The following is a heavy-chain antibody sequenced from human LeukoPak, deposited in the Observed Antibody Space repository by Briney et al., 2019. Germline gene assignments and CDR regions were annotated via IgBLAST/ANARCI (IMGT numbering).Heavy chain of an antibody. CDR3: ARLTHGSGPNSRVPDY. CDR1: GYTFTSYG. V-gene: IGHV1-18*01. Sequence: VASVKVSCKASGYTFTSYGISWVRQAPGQGLEWMGWISAYNGNTNYAQKLQGRVTMTTDTSTSTAYMELRSLRSDDTAVYYCARLTHGSGPNSRVPDYWGQGTLVTVSS. D-gene: IGHD3-10*01. CDR2: ISAYNGNT. J-gene: IGHJ4*02.